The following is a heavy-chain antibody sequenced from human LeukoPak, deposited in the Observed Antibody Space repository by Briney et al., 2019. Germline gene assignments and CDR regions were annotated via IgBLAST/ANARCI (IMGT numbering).Heavy chain of an antibody. D-gene: IGHD3-22*01. J-gene: IGHJ4*02. CDR2: ISSNGGST. CDR1: GFTFSIYA. V-gene: IGHV3-64*01. CDR3: ARVNYYDSSGLDY. Sequence: GGSLRLSCAASGFTFSIYAMHWVRQAPGKGLESVSAISSNGGSTYYANSVKGRFTISRDNSKNTLYLQMGSLRAEDMAVYYCARVNYYDSSGLDYWGQGTLVTVSS.